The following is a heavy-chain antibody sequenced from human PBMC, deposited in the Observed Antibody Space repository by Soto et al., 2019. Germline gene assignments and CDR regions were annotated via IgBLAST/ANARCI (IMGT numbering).Heavy chain of an antibody. CDR3: ATNPGITGTLGDYYYYGMDV. CDR2: IIPIFGTA. CDR1: GGTFSSYA. V-gene: IGHV1-69*13. Sequence: SVKVSCKASGGTFSSYAISWVRQAPGQGLEWMGGIIPIFGTANYAQKFQGRVTITADESTSTAYMELSSLRSEDTAVYYCATNPGITGTLGDYYYYGMDVWGQGTTVTVS. D-gene: IGHD1-7*01. J-gene: IGHJ6*02.